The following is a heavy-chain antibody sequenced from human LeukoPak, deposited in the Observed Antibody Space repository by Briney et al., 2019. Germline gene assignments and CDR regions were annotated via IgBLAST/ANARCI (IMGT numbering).Heavy chain of an antibody. J-gene: IGHJ4*02. CDR1: GGSISSYY. CDR3: ARVDSSNWYEYRGYFDY. V-gene: IGHV4-59*01. D-gene: IGHD6-13*01. Sequence: SETLSLTCTVSGGSISSYYWSWIRQPPGKGLGWIGYIYYSGSTNYNPSLKSRVTISVDTSENQFSLKLSSVTAADTAVYYCARVDSSNWYEYRGYFDYWGQGTLVTVSS. CDR2: IYYSGST.